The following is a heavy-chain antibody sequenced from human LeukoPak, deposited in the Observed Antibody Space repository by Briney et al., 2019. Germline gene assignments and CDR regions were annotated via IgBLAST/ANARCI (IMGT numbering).Heavy chain of an antibody. D-gene: IGHD6-19*01. J-gene: IGHJ4*02. CDR3: AGLTVAGTRIDY. Sequence: SETLSLTCTVSGGSISSSSYYWGWIRQPPGKGLEWIGSIYYSGSTYYNPSLKSRVTISVDTSKNQFSLKLSSVTAADTAVYYCAGLTVAGTRIDYWGQGTLVTVSS. CDR1: GGSISSSSYY. V-gene: IGHV4-39*01. CDR2: IYYSGST.